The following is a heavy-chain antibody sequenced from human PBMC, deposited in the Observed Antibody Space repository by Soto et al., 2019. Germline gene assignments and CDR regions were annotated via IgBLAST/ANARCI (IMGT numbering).Heavy chain of an antibody. CDR3: AKDLQWLLRTWCYFDY. J-gene: IGHJ4*02. CDR2: IYHSGST. D-gene: IGHD3-22*01. V-gene: IGHV4-4*02. Sequence: SETLSLTCAVSGGSISSSNWWSCVRQPPGKGLEWIGEIYHSGSTNYNPSLKSRVTISRDNSKNTLYLQMNSLRAEDTAVYYCAKDLQWLLRTWCYFDYWGQGTLVTVSS. CDR1: GGSISSSNW.